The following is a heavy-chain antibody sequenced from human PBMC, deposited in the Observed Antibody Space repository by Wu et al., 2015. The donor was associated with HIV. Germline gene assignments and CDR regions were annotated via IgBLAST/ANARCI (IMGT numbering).Heavy chain of an antibody. V-gene: IGHV1-8*02. CDR3: TRGQRLIRGAFDI. Sequence: QVQLVQSGAEVKKPGASVKVSCKASGYTFTSYDINWVRQATGQGLEWMGWMNPNRGNTGYAQKFQGGVTMTRDTSTSTVYMELTSLRFEDTAIYYCTRGQRLIRGAFDIWGQGTTVIVSS. CDR1: GYTFTSYD. D-gene: IGHD6-25*01. J-gene: IGHJ3*02. CDR2: MNPNRGNT.